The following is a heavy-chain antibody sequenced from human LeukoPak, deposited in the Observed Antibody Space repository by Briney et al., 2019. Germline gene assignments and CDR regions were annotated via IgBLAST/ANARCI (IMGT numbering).Heavy chain of an antibody. V-gene: IGHV4-31*03. D-gene: IGHD2-15*01. Sequence: SETLSLTCTVSGGSISSGGYYWSWIRQHPGKGLEWIGYIYYSGSTYYNPSLKSRVTISVDTSKNQFSLKLSSVTAADTAVYYCARDSVRLGYCSGGSCYSGIFDYWGQGTLVTVSS. J-gene: IGHJ4*02. CDR3: ARDSVRLGYCSGGSCYSGIFDY. CDR2: IYYSGST. CDR1: GGSISSGGYY.